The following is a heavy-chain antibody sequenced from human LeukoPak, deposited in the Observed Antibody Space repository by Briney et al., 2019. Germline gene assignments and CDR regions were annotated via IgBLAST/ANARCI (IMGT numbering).Heavy chain of an antibody. CDR2: ISYDGSNK. J-gene: IGHJ4*02. CDR3: AKEDIVVVPAAGRIYYFDY. CDR1: GFTFSSYA. V-gene: IGHV3-30-3*01. D-gene: IGHD2-2*01. Sequence: GGSLRLSCAASGFTFSSYAMHWVRQAPGKGLEWVAVISYDGSNKYYADSVKGRFTISRDNSKNTLYLQMNSLRAEDTAVYYCAKEDIVVVPAAGRIYYFDYWGQGTLVTVSS.